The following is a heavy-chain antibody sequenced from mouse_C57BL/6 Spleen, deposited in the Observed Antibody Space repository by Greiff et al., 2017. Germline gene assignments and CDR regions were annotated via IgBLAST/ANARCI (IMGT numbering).Heavy chain of an antibody. CDR1: GFTFSDAW. D-gene: IGHD3-3*01. CDR2: IRNKANNHAT. J-gene: IGHJ4*01. V-gene: IGHV6-6*01. CDR3: TRLGQGYAMDY. Sequence: EVQGVESGGGLVQPGGSMKLSCAASGFTFSDAWMDWVRQSPEKGLEWVAEIRNKANNHATYYAESVKGRFTISRDDSKSRFYLQMNSLRAEDTGIYYCTRLGQGYAMDYWGQGTSVTVSS.